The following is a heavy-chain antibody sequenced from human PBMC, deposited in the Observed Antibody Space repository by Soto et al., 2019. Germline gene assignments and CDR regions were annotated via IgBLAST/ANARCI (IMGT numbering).Heavy chain of an antibody. CDR2: IKQDGSEK. CDR3: AREWPPAVGGGYFDY. J-gene: IGHJ4*02. D-gene: IGHD1-26*01. V-gene: IGHV3-7*03. Sequence: EVQLVESGGGLVQPGGSLRLSCAASGFTFSSYWMSWVRQAPGKGLEWVANIKQDGSEKYYVDSVKGRFTISRDNAKNSLYLQMNSLRAEDTAVYYCAREWPPAVGGGYFDYWGQGTLVTVSS. CDR1: GFTFSSYW.